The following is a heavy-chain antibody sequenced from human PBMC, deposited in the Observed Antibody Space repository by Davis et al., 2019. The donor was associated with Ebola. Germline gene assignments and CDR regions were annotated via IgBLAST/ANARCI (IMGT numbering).Heavy chain of an antibody. CDR2: ISGSSRTI. CDR1: GFTFSTYS. V-gene: IGHV3-48*02. Sequence: PGGSLRLSCAASGFTFSTYSMNWVRQAPGKGLEWVSYISGSSRTIYYADSVKGRFTISRDNAKKSLYLQMNSLRDEDAAVYYCAREVAVAGTECDYWGQGTLVTVSS. J-gene: IGHJ4*02. D-gene: IGHD6-19*01. CDR3: AREVAVAGTECDY.